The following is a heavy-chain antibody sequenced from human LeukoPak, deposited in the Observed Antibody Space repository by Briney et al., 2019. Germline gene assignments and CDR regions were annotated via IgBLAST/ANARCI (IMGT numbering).Heavy chain of an antibody. V-gene: IGHV3-53*01. CDR1: GFTVSSNY. J-gene: IGHJ4*02. CDR3: AKDVGKWESLHFFDY. Sequence: QAGGSLRLSCAASGFTVSSNYMSWVRQAPGKGLEWVSLVYSGGSTYYADSVKGRFTISRDDSRNTLYLQMNSLRGDDTAVYYCAKDVGKWESLHFFDYWGQGTLVTVSS. D-gene: IGHD1-26*01. CDR2: VYSGGST.